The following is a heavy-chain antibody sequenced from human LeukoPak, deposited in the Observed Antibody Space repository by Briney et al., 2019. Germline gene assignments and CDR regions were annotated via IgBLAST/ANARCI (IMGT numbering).Heavy chain of an antibody. Sequence: ASVKVSCKASGYTFTSYGISWVRQAPGQGLEWMGRITPSGGTNYPQKFQGRVAITRDTSISTAYMDLSRLTSDDTAVYYCARDRYGDGFAHFDYWGQGALVTVSS. CDR1: GYTFTSYG. CDR2: ITPSGGT. V-gene: IGHV1-2*06. J-gene: IGHJ4*02. CDR3: ARDRYGDGFAHFDY. D-gene: IGHD5-24*01.